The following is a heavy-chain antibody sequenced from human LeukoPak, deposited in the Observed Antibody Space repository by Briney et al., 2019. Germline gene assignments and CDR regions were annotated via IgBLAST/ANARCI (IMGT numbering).Heavy chain of an antibody. CDR3: AMGYSSGWYYFDY. D-gene: IGHD6-19*01. CDR1: GYTLTELS. CDR2: FDPEDGET. Sequence: ASVKVSCRVSGYTLTELSMHWVRQAPGKGLEWMGGFDPEDGETIYAQKFQGRVTMTEDTSTDTAYMELSSLRSEDTAVYYCAMGYSSGWYYFDYWGQGTLVTVSS. J-gene: IGHJ4*02. V-gene: IGHV1-24*01.